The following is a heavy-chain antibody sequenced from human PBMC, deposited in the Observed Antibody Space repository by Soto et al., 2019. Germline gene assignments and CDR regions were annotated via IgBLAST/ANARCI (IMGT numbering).Heavy chain of an antibody. V-gene: IGHV4-31*03. J-gene: IGHJ6*02. Sequence: PSETLSLTCTVSGGSISSGGYYWSWIRQHPGKGLEWIGYIYYSGSTYYNPSLKSRVTISSDTSKNQFSLKLSSVTAADTAVYYCARDRRLGYCSSTSCYSSGMDVWGQGTTVTVSS. D-gene: IGHD2-2*01. CDR2: IYYSGST. CDR3: ARDRRLGYCSSTSCYSSGMDV. CDR1: GGSISSGGYY.